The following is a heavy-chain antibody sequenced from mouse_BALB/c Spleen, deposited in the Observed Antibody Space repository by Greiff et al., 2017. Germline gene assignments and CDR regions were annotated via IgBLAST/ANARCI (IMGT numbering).Heavy chain of an antibody. Sequence: DVQLQESGGGLVKPGGSLKLSCAASGFTFSSYAMSWVRQTPEKRLEWVASISSGGSTYYPDSVKGRFTISRDNARNILYLQMSSLRSEDTAMYYCARVEYYGSRPWFAYWGQGTLVTVSA. CDR2: ISSGGST. V-gene: IGHV5-6-5*01. CDR3: ARVEYYGSRPWFAY. CDR1: GFTFSSYA. D-gene: IGHD1-1*01. J-gene: IGHJ3*01.